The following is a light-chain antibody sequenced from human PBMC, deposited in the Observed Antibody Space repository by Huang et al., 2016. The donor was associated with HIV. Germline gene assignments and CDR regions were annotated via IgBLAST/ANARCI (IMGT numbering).Light chain of an antibody. V-gene: IGKV3-15*01. CDR3: QHYNNWPPLVT. J-gene: IGKJ4*01. Sequence: EMVMTQSPVTLSVSPGERATVSCRASQSINSNLAWYQQKPGQAPRLLIYGASTRATGIPARCRGSGSGTEFTLTISSLQSEDFAFYYCQHYNNWPPLVTFGGGTKVEIK. CDR1: QSINSN. CDR2: GAS.